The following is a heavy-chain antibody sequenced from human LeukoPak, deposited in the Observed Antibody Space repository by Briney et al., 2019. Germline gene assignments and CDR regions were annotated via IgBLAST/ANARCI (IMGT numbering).Heavy chain of an antibody. V-gene: IGHV3-9*01. CDR1: GFLFDDYA. CDR2: ITWNSNKI. Sequence: GGSLRLSCAASGFLFDDYAMYWVRQAPGKGLEWVARITWNSNKIEYGDSVKGRFTISRDNAKNSLYLQSLYLQMNSLRAEDTAVYYCARADYSSFDYWGQGTLVTVSS. J-gene: IGHJ4*02. D-gene: IGHD6-13*01. CDR3: ARADYSSFDY.